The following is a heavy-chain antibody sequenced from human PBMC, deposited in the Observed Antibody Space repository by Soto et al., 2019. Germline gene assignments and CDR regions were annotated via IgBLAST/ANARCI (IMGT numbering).Heavy chain of an antibody. CDR3: ATMGTPATGLYFFDY. J-gene: IGHJ4*02. CDR2: ISYSGST. V-gene: IGHV4-30-4*01. CDR1: GGPIKSYY. Sequence: SETLSLTCTVPGGPIKSYYWSWIRQPPGKGPEWIGFISYSGSTYYSTSLKSRVTISVDTSKSQFSLNLSFVTAADTAVYYCATMGTPATGLYFFDYWGQGSLVTVSS. D-gene: IGHD2-15*01.